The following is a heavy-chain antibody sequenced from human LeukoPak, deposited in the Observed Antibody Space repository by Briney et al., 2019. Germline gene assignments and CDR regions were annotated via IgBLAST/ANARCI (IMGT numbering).Heavy chain of an antibody. CDR1: GYTLTELS. CDR3: ARDPLRSTWSTYYNALDV. Sequence: APVKVSCKVSGYTLTELSMHWVRQAPGQGLEWMGWISAYNGNTDYAQKLQGRVTMTTDTSTSTAYMELRSLTSDDTAAYYCARDPLRSTWSTYYNALDVWGQGTTVTVSS. CDR2: ISAYNGNT. J-gene: IGHJ6*02. V-gene: IGHV1-18*01. D-gene: IGHD6-13*01.